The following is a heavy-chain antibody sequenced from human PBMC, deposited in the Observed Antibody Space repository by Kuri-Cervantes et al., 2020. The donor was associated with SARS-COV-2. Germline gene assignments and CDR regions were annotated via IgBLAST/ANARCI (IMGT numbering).Heavy chain of an antibody. CDR2: ISYDGSNK. V-gene: IGHV3-30-3*01. D-gene: IGHD3-22*01. Sequence: LSLTCAASGFTFSSYAMHWVRQAPGKGLEWVAVISYDGSNKYYADSVKGRFTISRDNSKNTLYLQMNSLRAEDTAVYYCARDSKSITMIVXVPPMLDPWGQGTLVTVSS. CDR1: GFTFSSYA. J-gene: IGHJ5*02. CDR3: ARDSKSITMIVXVPPMLDP.